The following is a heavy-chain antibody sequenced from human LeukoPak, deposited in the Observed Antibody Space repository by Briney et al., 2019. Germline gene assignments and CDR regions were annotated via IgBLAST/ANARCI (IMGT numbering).Heavy chain of an antibody. CDR2: INHSGST. Sequence: SETLSLTCAVYGGSFSGYYWSWIRQPPGKGPEWIGEINHSGSTNYNPSLKSRVTISVDTSKNQFSLKLSSVTAADTAVYYCARTSMVVTGDAFDIWGQGTMVTVSS. J-gene: IGHJ3*02. CDR3: ARTSMVVTGDAFDI. CDR1: GGSFSGYY. V-gene: IGHV4-34*01. D-gene: IGHD4/OR15-4a*01.